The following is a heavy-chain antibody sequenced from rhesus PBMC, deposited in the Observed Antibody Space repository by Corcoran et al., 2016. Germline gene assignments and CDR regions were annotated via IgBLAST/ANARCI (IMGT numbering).Heavy chain of an antibody. Sequence: QVTLKESGPALVKPTQTLTLTCTFSGFSLSTSGMGGGWIRQPPGKTLEWLAHIYWDDDKGYSTSLKSRLTLSKDTSKNQVVLTMTNMDPVDTATYYCARTEVIPNNRFDVWGPGVLVTVSS. CDR3: ARTEVIPNNRFDV. CDR2: IYWDDDK. CDR1: GFSLSTSGMG. J-gene: IGHJ5-1*01. D-gene: IGHD3-34*01. V-gene: IGHV2-1*01.